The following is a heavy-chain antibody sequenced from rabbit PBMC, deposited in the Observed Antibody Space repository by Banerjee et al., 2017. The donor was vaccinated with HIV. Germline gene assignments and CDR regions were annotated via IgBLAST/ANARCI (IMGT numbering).Heavy chain of an antibody. CDR2: IGAGSSGNT. D-gene: IGHD4-1*01. Sequence: QQQLEESGGDLVKPGASLTLTCTASGLDFSSYWMWWVRQAPGKGLEWIACIGAGSSGNTVYASWAKGRFTISKTSSTTVTLQMTSLTAADTATYFCARNPLSSGGFWGPGTLVTDS. CDR1: GLDFSSYW. J-gene: IGHJ4*02. CDR3: ARNPLSSGGF. V-gene: IGHV1S45*01.